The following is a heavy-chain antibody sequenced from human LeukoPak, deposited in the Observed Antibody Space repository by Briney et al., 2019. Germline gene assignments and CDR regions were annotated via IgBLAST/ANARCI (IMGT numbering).Heavy chain of an antibody. CDR3: AKLVVVIGTIDYFDY. J-gene: IGHJ4*02. Sequence: EPGGSLRLSCAASGFTFSTYSMNWVRQAPGKGLEWVSYINSSGIIIYYADSVKGRFTISRDNAKNSLYLQMNSLRAEDTAVYYCAKLVVVIGTIDYFDYWGQGTPVTVSS. D-gene: IGHD2-21*01. CDR1: GFTFSTYS. V-gene: IGHV3-48*04. CDR2: INSSGIII.